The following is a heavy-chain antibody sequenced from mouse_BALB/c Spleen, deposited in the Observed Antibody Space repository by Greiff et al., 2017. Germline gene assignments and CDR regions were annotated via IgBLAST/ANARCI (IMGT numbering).Heavy chain of an antibody. Sequence: VQLQQSGAELVRPGVSVKISCKGSGYTFTDYAMHWVKQSHAKSLEWIGVISTYYGDASYNQKFKGKATMTVDKSSSTAYMELARLTSEDSAIYYCAREGMGLFAYWGQGTLVTVSA. V-gene: IGHV1S137*01. J-gene: IGHJ3*01. CDR3: AREGMGLFAY. CDR1: GYTFTDYA. D-gene: IGHD2-3*01. CDR2: ISTYYGDA.